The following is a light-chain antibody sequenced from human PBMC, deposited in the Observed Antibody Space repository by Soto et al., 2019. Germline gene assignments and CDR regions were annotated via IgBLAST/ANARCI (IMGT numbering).Light chain of an antibody. V-gene: IGLV2-8*01. CDR1: SSAVGAYDY. CDR2: EVS. J-gene: IGLJ2*01. Sequence: QSALTQPPSASGSPGQSVTISCTGTSSAVGAYDYVSWYQQHPGKAPKLIIYEVSKRPSGVPDRFSGSKSGNTASLTVSGLQADDESDYYCSSYAGSNNLVFGGGTKLTVL. CDR3: SSYAGSNNLV.